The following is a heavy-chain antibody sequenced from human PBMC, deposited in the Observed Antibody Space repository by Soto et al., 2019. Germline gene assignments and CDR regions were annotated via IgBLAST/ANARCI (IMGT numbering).Heavy chain of an antibody. CDR1: GASVSSTYW. CDR2: INHRGSA. V-gene: IGHV4-4*02. CDR3: VVAAQPYYFDY. D-gene: IGHD2-15*01. Sequence: PSETLSLTCAVSGASVSSTYWWSWVRQPPGKGPEWIGEINHRGSANYNPSLKSRVTISVDISKSQFSLRLTSVTAADTAVYYCVVAAQPYYFDYWGQGTLVTVSS. J-gene: IGHJ4*02.